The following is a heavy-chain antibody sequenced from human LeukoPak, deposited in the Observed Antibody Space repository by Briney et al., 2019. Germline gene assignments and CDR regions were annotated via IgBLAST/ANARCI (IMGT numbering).Heavy chain of an antibody. Sequence: SVKVSCKASGGTFSSYAISWVRQAPGQGLEWMGGIIPIFGTANYAQKFQGRVTITTDESTSTAYMELSSLRSEDTAVYYCARTIVVVPAAMYCYYYYMDVWGKGTTVTVSS. J-gene: IGHJ6*03. V-gene: IGHV1-69*05. CDR2: IIPIFGTA. CDR1: GGTFSSYA. D-gene: IGHD2-2*01. CDR3: ARTIVVVPAAMYCYYYYMDV.